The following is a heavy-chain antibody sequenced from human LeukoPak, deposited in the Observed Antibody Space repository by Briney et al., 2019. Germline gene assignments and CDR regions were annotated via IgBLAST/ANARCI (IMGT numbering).Heavy chain of an antibody. J-gene: IGHJ3*02. D-gene: IGHD6-19*01. Sequence: GGSLRLSCAASGFTFSDYYMSWIRQAPGKGLVWVSRINSDGSSTSYADSVKGRFTISRDNAKNTLYLQMNSLRAEDTAVYYCARRGAVANAFDIWGQGTMVTVSS. CDR2: INSDGSST. CDR1: GFTFSDYY. CDR3: ARRGAVANAFDI. V-gene: IGHV3-74*01.